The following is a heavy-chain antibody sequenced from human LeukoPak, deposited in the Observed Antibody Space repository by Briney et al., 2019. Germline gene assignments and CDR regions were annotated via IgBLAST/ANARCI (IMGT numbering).Heavy chain of an antibody. D-gene: IGHD1-26*01. Sequence: GGSLRLSCAASGFTFSSYSMNWVRRAPGKGLEWVSFISSSSSTIYYADSVKGRFTISRDNAESSLYLQMNSLRAEDTAVYYCARDRGGSYSAIDYWGQGTLVTVSS. CDR1: GFTFSSYS. CDR3: ARDRGGSYSAIDY. CDR2: ISSSSSTI. V-gene: IGHV3-48*04. J-gene: IGHJ4*02.